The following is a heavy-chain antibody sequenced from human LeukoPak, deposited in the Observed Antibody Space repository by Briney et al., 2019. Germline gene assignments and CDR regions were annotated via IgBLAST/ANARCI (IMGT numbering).Heavy chain of an antibody. CDR3: ARRDTRPVTAQYNWFDP. CDR2: INHSGST. CDR1: GGSFSGYY. V-gene: IGHV4-34*01. J-gene: IGHJ5*02. Sequence: SETLSLTCAVYGGSFSGYYWSWIRQPPGKGLEWIGEINHSGSTNYNPSLKSRVTISVDTSKNQFSLKLSSVTAADTAVYYCARRDTRPVTAQYNWFDPWGQGTLVTVSS. D-gene: IGHD1-14*01.